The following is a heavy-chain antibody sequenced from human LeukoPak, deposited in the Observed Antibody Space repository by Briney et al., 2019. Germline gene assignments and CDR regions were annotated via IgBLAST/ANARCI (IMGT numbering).Heavy chain of an antibody. Sequence: SETLSLTCTVSCGSISRYYSTSIRQPPGKGLEWIGYIHYSGSSRSHPSLNSRVTMSVDTSKSQFSLKLTSVRAASAGVYYCARGRRTAVVTDFDYWGQGTLVTVSS. V-gene: IGHV4-59*01. D-gene: IGHD2-21*02. J-gene: IGHJ4*02. CDR3: ARGRRTAVVTDFDY. CDR2: IHYSGSS. CDR1: CGSISRYY.